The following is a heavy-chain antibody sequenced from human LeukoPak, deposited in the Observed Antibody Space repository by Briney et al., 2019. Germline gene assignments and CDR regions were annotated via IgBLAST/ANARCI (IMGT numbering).Heavy chain of an antibody. D-gene: IGHD5-12*01. J-gene: IGHJ2*01. Sequence: ASVKVSCKASGGTFSSYAISWVRQAPGQGLEWMGWISAYNGNTNYAQKLQGRVTMTTDTSTSTAYMEMRSLRSDDTGVYYCARGFDPYGGYQHWYFDLWGRGTLVTVSS. V-gene: IGHV1-18*01. CDR2: ISAYNGNT. CDR1: GGTFSSYA. CDR3: ARGFDPYGGYQHWYFDL.